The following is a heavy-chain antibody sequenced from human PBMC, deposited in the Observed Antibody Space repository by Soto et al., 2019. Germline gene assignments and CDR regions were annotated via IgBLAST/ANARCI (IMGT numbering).Heavy chain of an antibody. CDR1: GCTFISYA. CDR2: ISSNGGST. Sequence: GGSLRLSCAASGCTFISYAMRWVRQAPGKGLEYVSAISSNGGSTYYANSVKGRFTISRDNSKNTLYLQMGSLRAEDMAVYYCARELKDYDILTGYYSVPWFDPWGQGTLVTVSS. CDR3: ARELKDYDILTGYYSVPWFDP. V-gene: IGHV3-64*01. J-gene: IGHJ5*02. D-gene: IGHD3-9*01.